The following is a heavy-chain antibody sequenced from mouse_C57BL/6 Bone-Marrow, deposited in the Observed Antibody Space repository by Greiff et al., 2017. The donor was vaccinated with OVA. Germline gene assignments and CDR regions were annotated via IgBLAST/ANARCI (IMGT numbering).Heavy chain of an antibody. CDR1: GYSITSGYY. Sequence: EVQLVESGPGLVKPSQSLSLTCSVTGYSITSGYYWNWIRQFPGNKLEWMGYISYDGSNNYNPSLKNRISITRDTSKNQFFLKLNSVTTEDTATYYCAYEFAYWGQGTLVTVSA. CDR2: ISYDGSN. J-gene: IGHJ3*01. V-gene: IGHV3-6*01. D-gene: IGHD1-1*01. CDR3: AYEFAY.